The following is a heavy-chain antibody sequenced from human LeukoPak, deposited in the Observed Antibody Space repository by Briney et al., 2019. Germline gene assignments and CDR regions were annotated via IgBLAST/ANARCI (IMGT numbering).Heavy chain of an antibody. V-gene: IGHV4-34*01. CDR2: INHSGST. Sequence: PETLSLTCAVYGGSFSGYYWSWIRQPPGKGLEWIGEINHSGSTNYNPSLKSRVTISVDTSKNQFSLKLSSVTAADTAVYYCARSVELRVFGLIGNFDYWGQGTLVTVSS. CDR3: ARSVELRVFGLIGNFDY. D-gene: IGHD1-26*01. J-gene: IGHJ4*02. CDR1: GGSFSGYY.